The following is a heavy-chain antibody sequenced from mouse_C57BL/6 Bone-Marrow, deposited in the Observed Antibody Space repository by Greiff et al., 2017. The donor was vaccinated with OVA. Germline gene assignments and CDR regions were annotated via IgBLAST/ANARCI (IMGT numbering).Heavy chain of an antibody. D-gene: IGHD1-1*01. CDR3: ASPSITTVVATRFDY. V-gene: IGHV1-55*01. CDR2: IYPGSGST. CDR1: GYTFTSYW. J-gene: IGHJ2*01. Sequence: QVQLQQPGAELVKPGASVKMSCKASGYTFTSYWITWVKQRPGQGLEWIGDIYPGSGSTNYNEKLQSKATLTVDTSSSTADMKLSSLTSEDSAVYYCASPSITTVVATRFDYWGQGTTLTVSS.